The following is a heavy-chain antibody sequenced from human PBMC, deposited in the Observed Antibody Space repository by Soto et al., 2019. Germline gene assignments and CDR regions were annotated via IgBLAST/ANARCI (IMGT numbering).Heavy chain of an antibody. J-gene: IGHJ4*02. V-gene: IGHV5-51*01. CDR2: IYPGDSDT. CDR3: ARQWDYSVSGRDY. CDR1: GYSFITYW. Sequence: EVQLVQSGAEVKKPGESLKISCKGSGYSFITYWIGWVRQMPGKGLEWVGIIYPGDSDTRYSPSFQGQVTISADKSISTAYLQWSSLKASDTAMYYCARQWDYSVSGRDYWGQGTLVTVSS. D-gene: IGHD3-10*01.